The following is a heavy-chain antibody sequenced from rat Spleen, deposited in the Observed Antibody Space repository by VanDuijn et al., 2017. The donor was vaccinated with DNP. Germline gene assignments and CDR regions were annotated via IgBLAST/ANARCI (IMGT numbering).Heavy chain of an antibody. CDR3: IRWNSGHFDY. D-gene: IGHD4-3*01. J-gene: IGHJ2*01. V-gene: IGHV5-7*01. Sequence: EVQLVESGGGLVQPGRSLKVSCAASGFTFSDSNMAWVRQAPKKGLEWVATISYDGSRTYYRDSVKGRFTISRDNAKSTLYLQMNSLRSEDMATYYCIRWNSGHFDYWGQGVMVTVSS. CDR1: GFTFSDSN. CDR2: ISYDGSRT.